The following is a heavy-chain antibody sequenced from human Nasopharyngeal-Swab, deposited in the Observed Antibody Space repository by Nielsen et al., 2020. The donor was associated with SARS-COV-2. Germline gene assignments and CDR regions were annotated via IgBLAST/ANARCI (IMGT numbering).Heavy chain of an antibody. V-gene: IGHV3-23*01. J-gene: IGHJ4*02. Sequence: GESLKISCAASGFRFSSHAMSWVRQAPGKGLEWVSAISGSGGSTYYADSVKGRFTISRDNSKNTLYLQMNSLRAEDTAVYYCIAAAGTGSFDYWAREPWSPSPQ. D-gene: IGHD6-13*01. CDR2: ISGSGGST. CDR1: GFRFSSHA. CDR3: IAAAGTGSFDY.